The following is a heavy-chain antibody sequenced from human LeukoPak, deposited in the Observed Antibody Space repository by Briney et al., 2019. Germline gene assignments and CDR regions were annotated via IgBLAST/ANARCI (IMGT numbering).Heavy chain of an antibody. D-gene: IGHD3-10*01. CDR1: GGSFNGYY. Sequence: SETLSLTCAVYGGSFNGYYWSWIRQPPGKGLEWIGEINHSGSTNYNPSLKSRVTISVDTSKNQFSLKLSSVTAADTAVYYCARHVSYYGSGSYYNRWGQGTLVTVSS. V-gene: IGHV4-34*01. CDR3: ARHVSYYGSGSYYNR. CDR2: INHSGST. J-gene: IGHJ4*02.